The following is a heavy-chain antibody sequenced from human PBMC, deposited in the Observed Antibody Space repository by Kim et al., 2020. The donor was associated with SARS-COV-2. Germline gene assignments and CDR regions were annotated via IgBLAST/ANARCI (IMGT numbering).Heavy chain of an antibody. CDR1: GFTFSSYG. J-gene: IGHJ3*02. CDR3: ARDRYQLPSWAAFDI. Sequence: GGSLRLSCAASGFTFSSYGMNWVRQAPGKGLEWVSYISSNGSTIYYEDSGKGRFTISRDNANNSLYLQMNSLRAEDTAAYYCARDRYQLPSWAAFDIWGQGTMVTVSS. V-gene: IGHV3-48*03. CDR2: ISSNGSTI. D-gene: IGHD2-2*01.